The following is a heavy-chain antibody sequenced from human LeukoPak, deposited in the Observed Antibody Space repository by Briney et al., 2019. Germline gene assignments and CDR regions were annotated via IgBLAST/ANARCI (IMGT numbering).Heavy chain of an antibody. Sequence: SVKVSCKASGGTFSSYAISWVRQAPGQGLEWMGGIIPIFGTANYAQKFQGRVTITTDESTSTAYMELSSLRSEDTAVYYCARDLWGIAARPSDYWGQGTLVTVSS. D-gene: IGHD6-6*01. J-gene: IGHJ4*02. CDR1: GGTFSSYA. CDR2: IIPIFGTA. V-gene: IGHV1-69*05. CDR3: ARDLWGIAARPSDY.